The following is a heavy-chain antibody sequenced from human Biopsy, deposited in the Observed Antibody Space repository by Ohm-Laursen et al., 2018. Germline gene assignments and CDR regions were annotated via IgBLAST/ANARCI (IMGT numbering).Heavy chain of an antibody. CDR3: ARVAGGYAYYYGMDV. CDR1: GYSVTNDYY. D-gene: IGHD5-12*01. V-gene: IGHV4-38-2*01. Sequence: ILSLTCAVSGYSVTNDYYWGWIRQPPGKGLEWIGNIYYDGITYYNPSLKSRVAMSVDTSKNQFSLRLTSVTAADTAVYYCARVAGGYAYYYGMDVWGQGTTVIVSS. J-gene: IGHJ6*02. CDR2: IYYDGIT.